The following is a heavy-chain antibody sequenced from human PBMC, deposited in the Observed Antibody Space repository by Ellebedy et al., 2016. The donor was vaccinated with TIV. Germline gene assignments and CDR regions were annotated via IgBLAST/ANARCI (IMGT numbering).Heavy chain of an antibody. V-gene: IGHV4-59*01. J-gene: IGHJ4*02. CDR1: GGSISSYY. D-gene: IGHD6-19*01. CDR3: ARGQRSLVGGWYGDY. Sequence: SETLSLXXTVSGGSISSYYWSWIRQPPGKGLEWIGYIYYSGSTNYNPSLKSRVTISVDTSKNQFSLKLSSVTAADTAVYYCARGQRSLVGGWYGDYWGQGTLVTVSS. CDR2: IYYSGST.